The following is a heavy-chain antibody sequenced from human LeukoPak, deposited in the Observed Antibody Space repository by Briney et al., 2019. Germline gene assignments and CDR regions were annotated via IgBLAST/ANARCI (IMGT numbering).Heavy chain of an antibody. CDR1: GYTFTSYG. Sequence: ASVKVSCKASGYTFTSYGISWVRQAPGQGLEWMGWISAYNGNTNYAQKLQGRVTMTTDTTTSTAYMELRSLRSEDTAVYYCAYRAGRMGYYYYGMDVWGQGTTVTVSS. CDR2: ISAYNGNT. V-gene: IGHV1-18*01. D-gene: IGHD4-11*01. CDR3: AYRAGRMGYYYYGMDV. J-gene: IGHJ6*02.